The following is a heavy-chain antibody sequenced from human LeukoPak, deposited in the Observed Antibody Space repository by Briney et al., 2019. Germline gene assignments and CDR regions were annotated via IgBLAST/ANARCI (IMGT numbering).Heavy chain of an antibody. D-gene: IGHD5-12*01. Sequence: QSGGPLRLSCAASGFSFSDHWLDWVRQAPGKGLEWVAHIKGDGSQKYYVDSVKGRFTISRDNAKTSLYLQMDSLRAEDTAVYYCARNRGWLQFDYWGQGTLVTVSS. CDR1: GFSFSDHW. CDR3: ARNRGWLQFDY. CDR2: IKGDGSQK. V-gene: IGHV3-7*03. J-gene: IGHJ4*02.